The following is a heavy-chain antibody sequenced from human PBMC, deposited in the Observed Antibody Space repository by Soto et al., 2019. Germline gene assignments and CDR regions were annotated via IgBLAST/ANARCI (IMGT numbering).Heavy chain of an antibody. CDR1: GDSITSGGYY. CDR2: IYHSGGA. D-gene: IGHD3-10*01. V-gene: IGHV4-31*03. CDR3: ARDYYGAGSQYYYYGMEV. J-gene: IGHJ6*02. Sequence: SETLSLTCTVSGDSITSGGYYWSWLRQPPGKGLEWIGYIYHSGGASYNPSLRGRAVISIDTSKNQFSLRLNAVTAADTATYYCARDYYGAGSQYYYYGMEVWGPGTPVTVSS.